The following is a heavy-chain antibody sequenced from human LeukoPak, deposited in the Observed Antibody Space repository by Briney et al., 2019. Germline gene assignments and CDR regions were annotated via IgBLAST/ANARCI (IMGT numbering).Heavy chain of an antibody. CDR3: ARQTPPPDDDYGDH. D-gene: IGHD3-3*01. CDR1: GYTFTSYG. Sequence: ASVKVSCKASGYTFTSYGISWVRQAPGQGLEWMGWISAYNGNTNYAQKLQGRVTMTTDTPTSTAYMELRSLGSDDTAVYYCARQTPPPDDDYGDHWGQGTLVTVSS. V-gene: IGHV1-18*01. CDR2: ISAYNGNT. J-gene: IGHJ4*02.